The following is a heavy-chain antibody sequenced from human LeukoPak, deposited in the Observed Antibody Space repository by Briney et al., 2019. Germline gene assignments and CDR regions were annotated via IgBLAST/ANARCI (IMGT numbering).Heavy chain of an antibody. Sequence: PGGSLRLSCAASGFTFSSYAMHWVRQAPGKGLEWVAVISYDGSNKYYADSVKGRFTISRDNSKNTLYLQMNSLRAEDTAVYYCAKAAIGHGPGYCSGGSCQRNNWFDPWGQGTLVTVSS. J-gene: IGHJ5*02. V-gene: IGHV3-30*04. CDR3: AKAAIGHGPGYCSGGSCQRNNWFDP. CDR2: ISYDGSNK. D-gene: IGHD2-15*01. CDR1: GFTFSSYA.